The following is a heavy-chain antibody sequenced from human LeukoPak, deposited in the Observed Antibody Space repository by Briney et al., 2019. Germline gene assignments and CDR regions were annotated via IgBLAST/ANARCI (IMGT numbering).Heavy chain of an antibody. Sequence: SVKVSCKVSGYTLTELSMHWVRQAPGKGLEWMGGFDPEDGETIYAQKFQGRVTMTEDTSTDTAYMELSSLRSEDTAVYYCATRGYYDSSGYEEFDYWGQGTLVTVSS. D-gene: IGHD3-22*01. CDR1: GYTLTELS. CDR3: ATRGYYDSSGYEEFDY. J-gene: IGHJ4*02. V-gene: IGHV1-24*01. CDR2: FDPEDGET.